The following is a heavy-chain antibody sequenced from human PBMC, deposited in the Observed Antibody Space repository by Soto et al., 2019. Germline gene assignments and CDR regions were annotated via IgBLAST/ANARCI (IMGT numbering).Heavy chain of an antibody. V-gene: IGHV4-59*01. CDR3: ASEGLTGIGPATHNRFDP. Sequence: PSETLSLTCTVSGGSISSYYWSWIRQPPGKGLEWIGYIYYSGSTNYNPSLKSRVTISVDTSKNQFSLKLSSVTAADTAVYYCASEGLTGIGPATHNRFDPWGQGTQVTVSS. J-gene: IGHJ5*02. CDR2: IYYSGST. D-gene: IGHD1-20*01. CDR1: GGSISSYY.